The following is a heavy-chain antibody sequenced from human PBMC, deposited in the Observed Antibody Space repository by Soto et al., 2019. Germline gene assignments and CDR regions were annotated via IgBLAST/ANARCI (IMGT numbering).Heavy chain of an antibody. CDR1: GGSMSSYY. D-gene: IGHD2-15*01. Sequence: SETLSLTCTVSGGSMSSYYWSWVRQPPGKGLEWIGYIYYSGSTNYNPSLKSRVTISIDTSKNQFSLKLRSVTAADTAVYYCASLDVADCCGCSCYSYHDYFDYWGQGTLVTVSS. CDR3: ASLDVADCCGCSCYSYHDYFDY. CDR2: IYYSGST. J-gene: IGHJ4*02. V-gene: IGHV4-59*01.